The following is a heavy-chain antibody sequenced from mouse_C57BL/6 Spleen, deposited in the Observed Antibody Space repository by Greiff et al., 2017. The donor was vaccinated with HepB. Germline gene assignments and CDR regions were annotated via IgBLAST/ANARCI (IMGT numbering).Heavy chain of an antibody. D-gene: IGHD2-4*01. CDR2: IRNKANGYTT. Sequence: EVKVVESGGGLVQPGGSLSLSCAASGFTFTDYYMSWVRQPPGKALEWLGFIRNKANGYTTEYSASVKGRFTISRDNSQSILYLQMNALRAEDSATYYCARYGRDYDPYFDYWGQGTTLTVSS. V-gene: IGHV7-3*01. CDR3: ARYGRDYDPYFDY. CDR1: GFTFTDYY. J-gene: IGHJ2*01.